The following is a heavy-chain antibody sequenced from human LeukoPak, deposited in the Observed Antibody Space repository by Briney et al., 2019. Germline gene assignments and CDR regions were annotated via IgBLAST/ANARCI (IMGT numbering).Heavy chain of an antibody. V-gene: IGHV3-48*01. CDR2: ISSGSGTI. Sequence: GSLRLPCPAPGFPFSKFSMNRVRPAPGKGLEWVSYISSGSGTIYYADSVKGRFTISRDNAKNSLYLQMNSLRAEDTAVYYCASRTNQRAIDYWGQGTLVAVSS. J-gene: IGHJ4*02. CDR3: ASRTNQRAIDY. D-gene: IGHD2-8*01. CDR1: GFPFSKFS.